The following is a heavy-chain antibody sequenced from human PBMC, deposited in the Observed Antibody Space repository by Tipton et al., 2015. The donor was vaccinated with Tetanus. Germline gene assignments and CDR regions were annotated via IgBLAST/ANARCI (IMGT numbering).Heavy chain of an antibody. Sequence: TLSLTCTVSGGSISSGGYYWSWIRQHPGKGLEWIGYIYYSGSTYYNPSLKSRVTISVDTSKNQFSLKLSSVTAADTAVYYCARETTNYYYDSSGYQSGPWGQGTLVTVSS. J-gene: IGHJ5*02. CDR1: GGSISSGGYY. D-gene: IGHD3-22*01. V-gene: IGHV4-31*03. CDR3: ARETTNYYYDSSGYQSGP. CDR2: IYYSGST.